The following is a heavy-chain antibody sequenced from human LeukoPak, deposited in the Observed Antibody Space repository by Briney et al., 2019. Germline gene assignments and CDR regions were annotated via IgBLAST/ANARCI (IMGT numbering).Heavy chain of an antibody. CDR2: ISGSGGST. J-gene: IGHJ4*02. CDR3: AKVWNAYYYGSGSYYFDY. CDR1: GFTFSSYA. Sequence: PGGSLRLSCAASGFTFSSYAMSWVRQAPGKGLEWVSAISGSGGSTYYADSVKGRFTISRDNSKNTLYLQMNSPRAEDTAVYYCAKVWNAYYYGSGSYYFDYWGQGTLVTVSS. D-gene: IGHD3-10*01. V-gene: IGHV3-23*01.